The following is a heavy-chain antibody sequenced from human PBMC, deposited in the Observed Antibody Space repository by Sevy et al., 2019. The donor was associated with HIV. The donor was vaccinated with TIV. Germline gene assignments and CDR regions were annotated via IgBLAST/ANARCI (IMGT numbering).Heavy chain of an antibody. Sequence: GGSLRLSCAASGFTFSSYNMNWVRQAPGKGLECISFISSGGHTIYYADSVKGRFTISRDSAKNSVYLQMNSLRVEDTAVYYCAREAGYSDYGMDVWGQGTTVTVSS. CDR2: ISSGGHTI. V-gene: IGHV3-48*01. CDR1: GFTFSSYN. J-gene: IGHJ6*02. CDR3: AREAGYSDYGMDV.